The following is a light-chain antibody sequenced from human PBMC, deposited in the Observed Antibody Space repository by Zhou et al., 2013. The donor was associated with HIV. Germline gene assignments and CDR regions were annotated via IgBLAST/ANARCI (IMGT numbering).Light chain of an antibody. CDR2: DAS. CDR1: QSVYKY. J-gene: IGKJ5*01. V-gene: IGKV3-11*01. CDR3: QQRISWPIT. Sequence: EVVLTQSPTTLSLSPGERATLSCRASQSVYKYLAWYQQKPGQAPRLLIYDASDRATGIPARFSGSGSETDFTLTISSLEPEDFASLLRVQQRISWPITFGQGTRLEI.